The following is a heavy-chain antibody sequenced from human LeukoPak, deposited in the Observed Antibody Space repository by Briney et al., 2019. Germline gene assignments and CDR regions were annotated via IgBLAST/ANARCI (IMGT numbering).Heavy chain of an antibody. Sequence: GGSLRLSCAASGFTVGHYPMSFVRQAPGKGLEWVSTSGSDDSTYYADSVKGRFTISRDNSKNTLYLQMNNLRAEDTAAYYCAKDLRGRILRYFDYWGRGTLVTVSS. D-gene: IGHD3-16*01. CDR2: SGSDDST. V-gene: IGHV3-23*01. J-gene: IGHJ4*02. CDR3: AKDLRGRILRYFDY. CDR1: GFTVGHYP.